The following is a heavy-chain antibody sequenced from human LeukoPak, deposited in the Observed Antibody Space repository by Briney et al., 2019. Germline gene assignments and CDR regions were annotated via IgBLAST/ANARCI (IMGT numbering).Heavy chain of an antibody. Sequence: GGSLRLSCAASGFTFDDYAMHWVRQAPGKGLEWVSGISWNSGSIGYADSVKGRFTISRDNAKNSLYLQMNSLRAEDTALYYCAKVGREVDYWGQGTLVTVSS. V-gene: IGHV3-9*01. CDR3: AKVGREVDY. CDR2: ISWNSGSI. J-gene: IGHJ4*02. CDR1: GFTFDDYA.